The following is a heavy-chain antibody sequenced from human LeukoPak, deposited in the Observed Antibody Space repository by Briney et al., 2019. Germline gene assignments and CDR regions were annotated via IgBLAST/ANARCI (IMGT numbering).Heavy chain of an antibody. CDR1: GFIFSHYG. V-gene: IGHV3-30*02. D-gene: IGHD2-2*01. J-gene: IGHJ2*01. CDR2: IRPDANKK. CDR3: VVMMVPAALWQFDL. Sequence: GGSLRLSCVTSGFIFSHYGFHWVRQAPGKGLEWVALIRPDANKKSYPDSVKGRFTVSRDNSENTVYLQMNSLRAEDTATYYCVVMMVPAALWQFDLWGRGTQVTVSS.